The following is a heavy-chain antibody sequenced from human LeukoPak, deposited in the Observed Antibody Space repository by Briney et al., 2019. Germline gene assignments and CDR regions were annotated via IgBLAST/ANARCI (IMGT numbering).Heavy chain of an antibody. CDR1: GFTFSSYG. CDR2: ISYDGSNK. Sequence: SGGSLRLSCAASGFTFSSYGMHWVRQAPGKGLEWVAVISYDGSNKYYADSVKGRFTISRDNSKNTLYLQMNSLRAEDTAVYYRAKVAMANYYFDYWGQGTLVTVSS. CDR3: AKVAMANYYFDY. D-gene: IGHD5-18*01. V-gene: IGHV3-30*18. J-gene: IGHJ4*02.